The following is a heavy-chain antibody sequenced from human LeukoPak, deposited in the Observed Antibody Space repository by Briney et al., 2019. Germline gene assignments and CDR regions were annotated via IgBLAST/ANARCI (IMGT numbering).Heavy chain of an antibody. CDR3: ASLASSSTSWDYYMDV. CDR2: IIPIFGTA. Sequence: ASATVSCKASGGTFSSYAMSWVRQAPGQGLEWMGGIIPIFGTANYAQKFQGRVTITTDESTSTAYMELSSLRSEDTAVYYCASLASSSTSWDYYMDVWGKGTTVTVSS. V-gene: IGHV1-69*05. CDR1: GGTFSSYA. J-gene: IGHJ6*03. D-gene: IGHD2-2*01.